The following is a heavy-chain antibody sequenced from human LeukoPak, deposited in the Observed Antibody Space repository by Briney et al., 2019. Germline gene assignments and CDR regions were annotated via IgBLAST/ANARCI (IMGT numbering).Heavy chain of an antibody. J-gene: IGHJ4*02. V-gene: IGHV3-48*03. D-gene: IGHD2-2*02. CDR2: ISSSGSSI. Sequence: GGSLRLSCAASGFTFSSYEMKWVRQAPGKGLEWVSYISSSGSSIYYADSVKGRFTISRDDAKNSLCLQMNSLGAEDTAVYYCARQVRGYCSSTSCYTHFDYWGQGTLVTVAS. CDR3: ARQVRGYCSSTSCYTHFDY. CDR1: GFTFSSYE.